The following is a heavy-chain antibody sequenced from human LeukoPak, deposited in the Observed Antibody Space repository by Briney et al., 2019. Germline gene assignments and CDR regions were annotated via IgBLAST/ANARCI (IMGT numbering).Heavy chain of an antibody. D-gene: IGHD1-26*01. Sequence: GASVKVSCKASGGTFSSYAISWVRQAPGQGLEWMRGIIPVFGTANYAQKFQGRVTITADESTSTAYMELSSLRSEDTAVYYCARDSSFIVGATTLDYWGQGTLVTVSS. V-gene: IGHV1-69*13. CDR2: IIPVFGTA. CDR3: ARDSSFIVGATTLDY. J-gene: IGHJ4*02. CDR1: GGTFSSYA.